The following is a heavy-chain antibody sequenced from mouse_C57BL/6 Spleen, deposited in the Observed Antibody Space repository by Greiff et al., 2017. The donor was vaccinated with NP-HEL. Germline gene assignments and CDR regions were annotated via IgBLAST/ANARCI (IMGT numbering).Heavy chain of an antibody. Sequence: VQLQQSGGGLVKPGGSLKLSCAASGFTFSSYAMSWVRQTPEKRLEWVATISDGGSYTYYPDNVKGRFTISRDNAKNNLYLQMSHLKSEDTAMYYCAREGDDGYYGGTYYAMDYWGQGTSVTVSS. CDR1: GFTFSSYA. V-gene: IGHV5-4*01. D-gene: IGHD2-3*01. J-gene: IGHJ4*01. CDR2: ISDGGSYT. CDR3: AREGDDGYYGGTYYAMDY.